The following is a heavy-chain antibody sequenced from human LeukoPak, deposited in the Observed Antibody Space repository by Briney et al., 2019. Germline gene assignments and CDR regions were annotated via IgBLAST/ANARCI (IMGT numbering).Heavy chain of an antibody. D-gene: IGHD2-15*01. CDR1: GFTVTSNY. V-gene: IGHV3-53*01. Sequence: PGGSLRLSCAASGFTVTSNYMSWVRQAPGKGLEWVSVICSGGSAYYADSVKGRFTISRDNSKNTLYLQMNSLRAEDTAVYYCAKDLWREDIVVVVAAAPIDYWGQGTLVTVSS. J-gene: IGHJ4*02. CDR2: ICSGGSA. CDR3: AKDLWREDIVVVVAAAPIDY.